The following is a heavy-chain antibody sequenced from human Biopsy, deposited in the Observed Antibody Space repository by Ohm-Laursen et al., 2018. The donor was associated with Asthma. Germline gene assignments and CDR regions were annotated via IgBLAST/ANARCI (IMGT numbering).Heavy chain of an antibody. J-gene: IGHJ4*02. D-gene: IGHD2-2*01. V-gene: IGHV1-69*13. Sequence: SVKASCKSLGGTFNTYVIGWVRQAPGQGLEWMGGINSVVGTTTYPQKFQDRVTINADDSTSTVYMELSSLRSEDTAVYYCARKAGSCISRTCYSLDFWGQGTLVTVSS. CDR1: GGTFNTYV. CDR3: ARKAGSCISRTCYSLDF. CDR2: INSVVGTT.